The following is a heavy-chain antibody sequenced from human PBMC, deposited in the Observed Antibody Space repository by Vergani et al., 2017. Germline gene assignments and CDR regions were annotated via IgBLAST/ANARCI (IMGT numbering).Heavy chain of an antibody. CDR2: IDPSDSYT. V-gene: IGHV5-10-1*03. CDR1: GYSFTSYW. J-gene: IGHJ3*02. CDR3: ARRLHYDFWSGYYSYAFDI. D-gene: IGHD3-3*01. Sequence: EVQLVQSGAEVKTPGESLRISCKGSGYSFTSYWISWVRQMPGKGLEWMGRIDPSDSYTNYSPSFQGHVTISADKSISTAYLQWSSLKASDTAMYYCARRLHYDFWSGYYSYAFDIWGQGTMVTVSS.